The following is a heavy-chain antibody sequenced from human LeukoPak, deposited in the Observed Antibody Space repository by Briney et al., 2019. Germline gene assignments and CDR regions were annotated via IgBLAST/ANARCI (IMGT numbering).Heavy chain of an antibody. CDR2: IYYSGSS. Sequence: PSETLSLTCTVSGDSISSYYWSWIRQPPGKGLEWIGYIYYSGSSTYNPSLKSRVTISIDTSKKQFSLKLSSVTAADTAVYYCAREWGLNGIDYWGQGTLVTVSS. CDR1: GDSISSYY. J-gene: IGHJ4*02. D-gene: IGHD3-16*01. V-gene: IGHV4-59*01. CDR3: AREWGLNGIDY.